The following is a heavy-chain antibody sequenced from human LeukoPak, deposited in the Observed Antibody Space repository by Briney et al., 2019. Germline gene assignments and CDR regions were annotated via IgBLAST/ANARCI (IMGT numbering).Heavy chain of an antibody. Sequence: GGSLRLPCAASGFTFSDYYMSWIRQAPGKGLEWVAFIRYDGSNKYYADSVKGRFTISRDNSKNTLYLQMNSLRAEDTAVYYCAKDSVGRMSGYSYGCLDYWGQGTLVTVSS. CDR3: AKDSVGRMSGYSYGCLDY. J-gene: IGHJ4*02. V-gene: IGHV3-30*02. CDR2: IRYDGSNK. CDR1: GFTFSDYY. D-gene: IGHD5-18*01.